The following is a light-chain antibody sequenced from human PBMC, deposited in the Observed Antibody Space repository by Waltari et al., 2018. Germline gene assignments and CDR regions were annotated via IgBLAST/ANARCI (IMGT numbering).Light chain of an antibody. CDR1: SSNLGNNV. CDR3: ASWDDSLNGHWV. CDR2: RNE. V-gene: IGLV1-44*01. J-gene: IGLJ3*02. Sequence: QSVLTQPPSASGTPGQRVTISCSGSSSNLGNNVVNWYQQVPGRAPKLLIYRNELRPSGVLCRFSAATSGTSASLAISGLQSEDEAEYYCASWDDSLNGHWVFGGGTKVTVL.